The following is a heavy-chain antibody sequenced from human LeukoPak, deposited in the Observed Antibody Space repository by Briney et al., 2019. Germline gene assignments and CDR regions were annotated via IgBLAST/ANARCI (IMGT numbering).Heavy chain of an antibody. Sequence: SETLSLTCTVSGGSISSGDYYWSWIRQPPGKGLEWIGYIYYSGSTYYNPSLKSRVTISVDTSKNQFSLKLSSVTAAGTAVYYCARDLGYDWVFGYWGQGTLVTVSS. CDR1: GGSISSGDYY. CDR3: ARDLGYDWVFGY. J-gene: IGHJ4*02. V-gene: IGHV4-30-4*01. CDR2: IYYSGST. D-gene: IGHD5-12*01.